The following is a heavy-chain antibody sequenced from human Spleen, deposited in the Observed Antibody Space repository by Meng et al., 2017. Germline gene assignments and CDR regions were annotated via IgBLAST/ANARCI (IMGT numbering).Heavy chain of an antibody. CDR3: IWNDLGDY. Sequence: EVHLVEFWGELVKAGGFLSLSCAASGFYFNNAWMTWVRQAPGKGLEWVGRIKSKTDSETTDYAAPVNGRFTISRDDSKHTLYLQMSSLKIEDTAVYYCIWNDLGDYWGQGTLVTVFS. J-gene: IGHJ4*02. V-gene: IGHV3-15*01. D-gene: IGHD1-1*01. CDR1: GFYFNNAW. CDR2: IKSKTDSETT.